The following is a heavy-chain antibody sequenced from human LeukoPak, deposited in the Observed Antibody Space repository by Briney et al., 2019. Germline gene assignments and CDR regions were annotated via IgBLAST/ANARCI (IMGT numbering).Heavy chain of an antibody. CDR2: IEQDGGEK. J-gene: IGHJ4*02. Sequence: GGSLRLSCAASGFTFSNYWMSWVRQAPGKGLEWVANIEQDGGEKNYVDSVKGRFTISRDNARNSLYLQMNSLRAEDAAVYYCARDRGYSTFDYWGQGTLVTVSS. CDR3: ARDRGYSTFDY. V-gene: IGHV3-7*01. CDR1: GFTFSNYW. D-gene: IGHD4-23*01.